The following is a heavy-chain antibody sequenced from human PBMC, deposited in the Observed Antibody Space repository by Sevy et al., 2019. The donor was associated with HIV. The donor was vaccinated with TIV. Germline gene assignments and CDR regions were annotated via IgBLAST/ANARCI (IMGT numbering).Heavy chain of an antibody. CDR2: IYHSGST. J-gene: IGHJ3*02. CDR1: GYSISSGYY. Sequence: SETLSLTCAVSGYSISSGYYWGWIRQPPGKGLEWIGSIYHSGSTYYNPSLKSRVTISVDTSKNQFSLKLSSVTAADTAVYYCARDEYSGYPGAFDIWGQGTMVTVSS. CDR3: ARDEYSGYPGAFDI. D-gene: IGHD5-12*01. V-gene: IGHV4-38-2*02.